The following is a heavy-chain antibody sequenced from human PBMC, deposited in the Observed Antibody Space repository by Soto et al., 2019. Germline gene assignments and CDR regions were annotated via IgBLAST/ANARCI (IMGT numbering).Heavy chain of an antibody. CDR1: GFTFSSYE. CDR2: ISSSGSTI. V-gene: IGHV3-48*03. CDR3: ERVLGYYDSSVDY. D-gene: IGHD3-22*01. J-gene: IGHJ4*02. Sequence: XESLSLSCAASGFTFSSYEMNWVRQAPGKGLEWVSYISSSGSTIYYADSVKGRFTISRDNAKNSLYLQMNSLRAEDTAVYYCERVLGYYDSSVDYWGQGTLVTVSS.